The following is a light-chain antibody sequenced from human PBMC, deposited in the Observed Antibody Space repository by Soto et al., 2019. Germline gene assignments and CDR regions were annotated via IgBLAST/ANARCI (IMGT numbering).Light chain of an antibody. CDR1: SSNIGARYD. J-gene: IGLJ3*02. V-gene: IGLV1-40*01. CDR3: QSYDTSLSAWV. Sequence: QSVLTQPPSVSGAPGQRVTISCTGSSSNIGARYDVHWYQHLPGTAPKLLIYGNTNRPSGVPDRFSGSKSGTSASLAITGLQAEDEADYYCQSYDTSLSAWVFGGGTKLTVL. CDR2: GNT.